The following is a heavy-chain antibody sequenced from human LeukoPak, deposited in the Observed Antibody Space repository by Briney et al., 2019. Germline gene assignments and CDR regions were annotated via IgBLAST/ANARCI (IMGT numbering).Heavy chain of an antibody. J-gene: IGHJ5*02. D-gene: IGHD6-13*01. CDR2: IYPSGST. CDR1: GYSISGGYF. CDR3: ARAYSSSWYFNWFDP. V-gene: IGHV4-38-2*02. Sequence: SETLSLTCTVSGYSISGGYFWGWIRQSPVKGLEWIGSIYPSGSTYYNPSLKSRVTISVDTSKNQFSLKLSSVTAADTAVYYCARAYSSSWYFNWFDPWGQGTLVTVSS.